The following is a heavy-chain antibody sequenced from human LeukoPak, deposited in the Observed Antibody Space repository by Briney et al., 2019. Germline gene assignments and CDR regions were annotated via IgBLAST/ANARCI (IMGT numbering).Heavy chain of an antibody. CDR2: IYYSGNT. CDR1: GASISSYY. D-gene: IGHD3-10*01. Sequence: SETLSLTCTVSGASISSYYWSWIRQPPGKGLEWIGYIYYSGNTIYSDSLRSRVTMSLDTSKSQFSLKLNSVTAADTAVYYCARDRPSGSGSSFSLGMDVWGQGTTVTVSS. V-gene: IGHV4-59*01. J-gene: IGHJ6*02. CDR3: ARDRPSGSGSSFSLGMDV.